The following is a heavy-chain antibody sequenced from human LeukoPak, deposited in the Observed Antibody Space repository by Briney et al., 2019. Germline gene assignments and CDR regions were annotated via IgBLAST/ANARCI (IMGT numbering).Heavy chain of an antibody. CDR2: IYYSGST. D-gene: IGHD3-3*01. V-gene: IGHV4-39*07. CDR1: GGSISSSSYY. Sequence: SETLSLTCTASGGSISSSSYYWGWIRQPPGKGLEWIGSIYYSGSTYYNPSLKSRVTISVDTSKNQFSLKLSSVTAADTAVYYCARVRGDFWSARYYYYYMDVWGKGTTVTVSS. CDR3: ARVRGDFWSARYYYYYMDV. J-gene: IGHJ6*03.